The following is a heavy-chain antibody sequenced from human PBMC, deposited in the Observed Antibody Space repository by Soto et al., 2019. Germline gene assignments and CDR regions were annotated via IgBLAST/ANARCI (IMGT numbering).Heavy chain of an antibody. CDR1: GVMLGTYW. Sequence: PGGSLRLSCTAPGVMLGTYWMSWVRQAPGKGLEWVANIKHDGNEKYYADSVKGRFTVSRDNVKNFLHLEMSSLRGDDTGVYFCVRATLSWGHYYFRGLDVWGQGTTVTVSS. CDR2: IKHDGNEK. D-gene: IGHD3-22*01. V-gene: IGHV3-7*01. J-gene: IGHJ6*02. CDR3: VRATLSWGHYYFRGLDV.